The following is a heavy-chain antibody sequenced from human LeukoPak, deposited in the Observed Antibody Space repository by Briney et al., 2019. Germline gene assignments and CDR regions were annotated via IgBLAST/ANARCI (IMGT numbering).Heavy chain of an antibody. CDR2: IYYSGST. Sequence: SETLSLTFTVSGGSISSGGYYWSWIRQHPGKGLEWIGYIYYSGSTYYNPSLKSRVTISVDTSKNQFSLKLSSVTAADTAVYYCARALRTILRVDYWGQGTLVTVSS. CDR1: GGSISSGGYY. D-gene: IGHD1-26*01. J-gene: IGHJ4*02. V-gene: IGHV4-31*03. CDR3: ARALRTILRVDY.